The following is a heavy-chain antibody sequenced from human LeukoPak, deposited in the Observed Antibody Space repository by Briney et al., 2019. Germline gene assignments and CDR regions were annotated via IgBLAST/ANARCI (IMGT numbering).Heavy chain of an antibody. CDR1: GFTFSSYS. CDR2: ISPNGTTI. J-gene: IGHJ4*02. Sequence: PGGSLRLPCAASGFTFSSYSMNWVRQAPGKGLEWVSYISPNGTTIYYADSVKGRFTISRDNAKNSLYLQMNSLRDEDTAVYYCARGGYDFDYWGQGTLVTVSS. V-gene: IGHV3-48*02. CDR3: ARGGYDFDY. D-gene: IGHD5-12*01.